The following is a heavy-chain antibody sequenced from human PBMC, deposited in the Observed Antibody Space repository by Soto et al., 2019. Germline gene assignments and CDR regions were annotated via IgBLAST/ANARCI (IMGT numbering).Heavy chain of an antibody. J-gene: IGHJ5*02. CDR2: ISAYNGNT. Sequence: GASVKVSCKASGYTFTSYGISWVRQAPGQGLEWMGWISAYNGNTNYAQKLQGRVTMTTDTSTSTAYMELRSLRSDVTAVYYCATDILTGYYSQGLDRWGQGTLVTVSS. V-gene: IGHV1-18*01. CDR1: GYTFTSYG. D-gene: IGHD3-9*01. CDR3: ATDILTGYYSQGLDR.